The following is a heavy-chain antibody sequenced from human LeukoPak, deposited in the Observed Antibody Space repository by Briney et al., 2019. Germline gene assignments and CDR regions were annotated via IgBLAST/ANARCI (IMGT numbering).Heavy chain of an antibody. CDR2: IKQDGSEK. CDR1: GFTFSSYS. D-gene: IGHD3/OR15-3a*01. CDR3: ARGPTGYYTFDY. Sequence: PGGSLRLSCAASGFTFSSYSMNWVRQAPGKGLEWVANIKQDGSEKYYVDSVKGRFTISRDNAKNSLSLQMNSLRAEDTAVYYCARGPTGYYTFDYWGQGTLVTVSS. J-gene: IGHJ4*02. V-gene: IGHV3-7*04.